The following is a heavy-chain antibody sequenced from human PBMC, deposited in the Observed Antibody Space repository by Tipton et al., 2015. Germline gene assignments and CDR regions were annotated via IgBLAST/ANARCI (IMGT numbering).Heavy chain of an antibody. J-gene: IGHJ4*02. Sequence: LRLSCAISGDSVSSNSAAWNWIRQSPSRGLEWLGRTYYRSKWYDDYAVSVKSRITINPDTPKNQFSLQLNSVTPEDTAVYYCARGYSGSYLPFDYWGQGTLVTVSS. CDR1: GDSVSSNSAA. CDR3: ARGYSGSYLPFDY. CDR2: TYYRSKWYD. V-gene: IGHV6-1*01. D-gene: IGHD1-26*01.